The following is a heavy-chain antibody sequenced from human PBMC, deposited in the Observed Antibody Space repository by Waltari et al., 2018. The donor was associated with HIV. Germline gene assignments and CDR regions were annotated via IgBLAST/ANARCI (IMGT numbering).Heavy chain of an antibody. Sequence: QVHLVQSGPEVKRPGASVKISCKAYGYTFINFDVNWVRQAAGQGPEWLGWVNPNSDKTASPYIFEDRVTMTRDVSTDTAYMEMSGLTPEDTAIYYCARNSSGKGNRYFYYGLDVWGQGTPVTV. CDR2: VNPNSDKT. CDR1: GYTFINFD. J-gene: IGHJ6*02. D-gene: IGHD3-22*01. CDR3: ARNSSGKGNRYFYYGLDV. V-gene: IGHV1-8*02.